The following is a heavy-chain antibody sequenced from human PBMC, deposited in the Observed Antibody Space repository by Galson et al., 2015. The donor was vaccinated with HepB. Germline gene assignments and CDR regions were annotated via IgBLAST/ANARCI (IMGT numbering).Heavy chain of an antibody. CDR2: INHSGST. D-gene: IGHD4-17*01. Sequence: SETLSLTCAVYGGSFSGYYWSWIRQPPGKGLEWIGEINHSGSTNYNPSLKSRVTISVDTSKNQFSLKLSSVTAADTAVYYCARTLRDYGDQGFDYWGQGTLVTVSS. CDR3: ARTLRDYGDQGFDY. CDR1: GGSFSGYY. J-gene: IGHJ4*02. V-gene: IGHV4-34*01.